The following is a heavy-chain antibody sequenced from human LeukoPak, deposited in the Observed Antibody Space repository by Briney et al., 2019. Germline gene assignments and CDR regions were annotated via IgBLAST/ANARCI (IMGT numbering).Heavy chain of an antibody. CDR2: IYHSGST. V-gene: IGHV4-38-2*01. CDR3: ARTSSMVRGVIGGFLRY. D-gene: IGHD3-10*01. CDR1: GYSLSSGYY. J-gene: IGHJ4*02. Sequence: PSETLSLTCAVSGYSLSSGYYWGWIRQPPGKGLEWIGSIYHSGSTYYNPSLKSRVTISVDTSKNQFSLKLSSVTAADTAVYYCARTSSMVRGVIGGFLRYWGQGPLVTVSS.